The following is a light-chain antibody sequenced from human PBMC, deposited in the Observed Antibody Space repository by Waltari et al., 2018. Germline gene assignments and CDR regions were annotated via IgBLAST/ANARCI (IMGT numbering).Light chain of an antibody. CDR1: QSVTGY. CDR3: QQSDTNPIA. CDR2: EAS. J-gene: IGKJ5*01. V-gene: IGKV1-39*01. Sequence: DIQMTQPPPSLSASVAARVTISSRASQSVTGYLNWYQQKPGKAPKLLIYEASRLHSGVPSRFSVSQSGTDFTLTISFLQPEDFATYYCQQSDTNPIAFGQGTRLEIK.